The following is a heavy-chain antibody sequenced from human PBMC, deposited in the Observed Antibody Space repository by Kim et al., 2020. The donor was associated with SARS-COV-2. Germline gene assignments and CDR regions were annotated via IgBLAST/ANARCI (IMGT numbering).Heavy chain of an antibody. J-gene: IGHJ4*02. V-gene: IGHV3-30-3*01. CDR3: ASGRVVVISDY. D-gene: IGHD3-22*01. Sequence: GGSLRLSCAASGFTFSSYAMHWVRQAPGKGLEWVAVISYDGSNKYYADSVKGRFTISRDNSKNTLYLQMNSLRAEDTAVYYCASGRVVVISDYWGQGTLVTVSS. CDR1: GFTFSSYA. CDR2: ISYDGSNK.